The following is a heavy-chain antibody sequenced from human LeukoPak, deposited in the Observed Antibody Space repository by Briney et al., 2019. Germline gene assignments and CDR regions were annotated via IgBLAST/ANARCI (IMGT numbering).Heavy chain of an antibody. V-gene: IGHV3-72*01. CDR2: SRTTKPNSCTT. Sequence: GGSLRLSCAASGFTITDHHMDWVRQAPGKGLEWVGRSRTTKPNSCTTEYAASVKGRFTISRDDSKNSLYLQLNSLKTEDTAVYFCVRGVTTGSGGYLFENWGGGTRFPVS. CDR1: GFTITDHH. D-gene: IGHD3-10*01. CDR3: VRGVTTGSGGYLFEN. J-gene: IGHJ4*02.